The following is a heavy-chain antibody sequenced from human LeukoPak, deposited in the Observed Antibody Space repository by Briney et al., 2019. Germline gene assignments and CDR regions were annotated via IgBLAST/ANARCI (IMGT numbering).Heavy chain of an antibody. D-gene: IGHD2-15*01. CDR2: IYYSGST. Sequence: SGGSLRLSCAASGFTFSTYKMTWVRQPPGKGLEWIGNIYYSGSTYYNPSLQSRVTISVDTSKNQFSLKLSSVTAADTAVYYCVRRSDLTTNVDYWGQGTLVTVSS. V-gene: IGHV4-39*01. CDR3: VRRSDLTTNVDY. CDR1: GFTFSTYK. J-gene: IGHJ4*02.